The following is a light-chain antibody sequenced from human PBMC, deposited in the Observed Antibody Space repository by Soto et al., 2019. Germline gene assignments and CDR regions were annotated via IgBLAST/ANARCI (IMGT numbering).Light chain of an antibody. CDR2: SNN. CDR1: SSNIGGTNY. J-gene: IGLJ2*01. V-gene: IGLV1-47*02. Sequence: QSVVTQPPSASGTLGQKVFISCSGSSSNIGGTNYAYWYQQLPGAAPKLLMHSNNLRPSGVPERISGSKFGTAASLAISGLRSEDEAVYYCASWDDRLGAVIFGGGTKVTVL. CDR3: ASWDDRLGAVI.